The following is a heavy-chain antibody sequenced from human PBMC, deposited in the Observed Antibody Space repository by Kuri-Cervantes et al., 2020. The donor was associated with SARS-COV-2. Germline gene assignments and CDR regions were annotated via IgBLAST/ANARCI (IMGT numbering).Heavy chain of an antibody. Sequence: GESLKISCVVSGVSIPSGGYSWSWVRQAPGKGLEWVANIKQDGSEKYYVDSVKGRFTISRDNAKNSLYLQMNSLRAEDTAVYYCARARGYCTNGVCYLWFDPWGQGTLVTVSS. CDR2: IKQDGSEK. CDR1: GVSIPSGGYS. D-gene: IGHD2-8*01. J-gene: IGHJ5*02. V-gene: IGHV3-7*03. CDR3: ARARGYCTNGVCYLWFDP.